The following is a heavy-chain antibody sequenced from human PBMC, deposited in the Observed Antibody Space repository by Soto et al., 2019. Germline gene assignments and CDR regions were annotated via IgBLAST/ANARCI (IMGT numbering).Heavy chain of an antibody. CDR3: AGGIAVAGPFDY. D-gene: IGHD6-19*01. J-gene: IGHJ4*02. Sequence: SETLSLTCTVSGGSISSGDYYWSWIRQPPGKGLEWIGYIYYSGSTYYNPSLKSRVTISVDTSKNQFSLKLSSVTAADTAVYYCAGGIAVAGPFDYWGQGTLVTSPQ. CDR1: GGSISSGDYY. V-gene: IGHV4-30-4*01. CDR2: IYYSGST.